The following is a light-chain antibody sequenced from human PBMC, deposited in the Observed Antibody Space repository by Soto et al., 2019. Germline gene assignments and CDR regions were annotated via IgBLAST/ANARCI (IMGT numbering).Light chain of an antibody. V-gene: IGKV3-11*01. CDR2: QTS. CDR1: QYINTR. J-gene: IGKJ1*01. Sequence: EIVLTQSPATLSSFPGDRVTLFCRASQYINTRLAWYQHRPGQAPRLLIYQTSIRAAGIPARFSASGSGTYFTPTISDVQPEDFALYYCHQLQSWPRTFGQGTKVDI. CDR3: HQLQSWPRT.